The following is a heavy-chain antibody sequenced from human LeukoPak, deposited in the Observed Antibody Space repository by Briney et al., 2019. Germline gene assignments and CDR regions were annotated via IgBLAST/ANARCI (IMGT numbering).Heavy chain of an antibody. CDR3: ARGVPDFVWLFDY. V-gene: IGHV3-21*01. J-gene: IGHJ4*02. D-gene: IGHD3-9*01. Sequence: PGGSLRLCCAASGFTFSSYSMNWVRQAPGKGLEWVSSISSSSSCIYYADSVKGRFTISRDNAKNSLYLQMNSLRAEDTAVYYCARGVPDFVWLFDYWGQGTLVTVSS. CDR1: GFTFSSYS. CDR2: ISSSSSCI.